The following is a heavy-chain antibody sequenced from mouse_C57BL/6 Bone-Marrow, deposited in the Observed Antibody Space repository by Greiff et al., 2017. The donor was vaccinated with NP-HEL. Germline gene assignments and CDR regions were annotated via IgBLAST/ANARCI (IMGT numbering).Heavy chain of an antibody. Sequence: VQLQQSGAELVRPGASVKLSCTASGFNIKDDYMHWVKQRPEQGLEWIGWVDPENGDTEYASKFQGKATITADTSSNTAYLQLSSLTSEDTAVYYCTTWTLIYYYGRSYVDDWGQGTTLTVSS. CDR1: GFNIKDDY. J-gene: IGHJ2*01. D-gene: IGHD1-1*01. CDR2: VDPENGDT. CDR3: TTWTLIYYYGRSYVDD. V-gene: IGHV14-4*01.